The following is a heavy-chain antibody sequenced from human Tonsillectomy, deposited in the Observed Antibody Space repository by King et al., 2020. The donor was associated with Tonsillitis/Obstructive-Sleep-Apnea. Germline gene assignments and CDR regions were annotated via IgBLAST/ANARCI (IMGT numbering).Heavy chain of an antibody. CDR1: GFTFSSYE. CDR3: AREEQQLVPYYGMYV. Sequence: VQLVESGGGLVQPGGSLRLSCAASGFTFSSYEMNWVRQAPGKGLEWVSYISSSGSTIYYADSVKGRFTISRDNAKNSLYLQMNSLRAEDTAVYYCAREEQQLVPYYGMYVWGQGTTVTVSS. CDR2: ISSSGSTI. D-gene: IGHD6-13*01. J-gene: IGHJ6*02. V-gene: IGHV3-48*03.